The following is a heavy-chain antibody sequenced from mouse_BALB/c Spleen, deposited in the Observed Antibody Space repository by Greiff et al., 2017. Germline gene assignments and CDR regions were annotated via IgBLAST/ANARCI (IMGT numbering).Heavy chain of an antibody. CDR3: ARGGENYYAMDY. Sequence: VQLQESGAELAKPGASVKMSCKASGYTFTSYWMHWVKQRPGQGLEWIGYINPSTGYTEYNQKFKDKATLTADKSSSTAYMQLSSLTSEDSAVYCCARGGENYYAMDYWGQGTSVTVSS. CDR2: INPSTGYT. J-gene: IGHJ4*01. V-gene: IGHV1-7*01. CDR1: GYTFTSYW.